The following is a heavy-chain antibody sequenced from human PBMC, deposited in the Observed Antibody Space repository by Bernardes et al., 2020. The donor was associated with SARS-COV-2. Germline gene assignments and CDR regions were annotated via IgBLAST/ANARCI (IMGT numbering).Heavy chain of an antibody. V-gene: IGHV1-24*01. D-gene: IGHD6-13*01. J-gene: IGHJ4*02. CDR2: FDPEDGET. Sequence: ASVKVSCKVSGYTLTELSMHWVRQAPGKGLEWMGGFDPEDGETIYAQKFQGRLTMIEDTSTDTAYMELSSLRSEDTAVYFCATVSSSWLFDSWGQGTLVTVSS. CDR1: GYTLTELS. CDR3: ATVSSSWLFDS.